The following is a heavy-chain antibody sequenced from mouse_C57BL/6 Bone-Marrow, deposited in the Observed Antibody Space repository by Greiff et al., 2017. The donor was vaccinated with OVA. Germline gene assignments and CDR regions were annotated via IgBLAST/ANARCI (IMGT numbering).Heavy chain of an antibody. Sequence: VKLQESGAELARPGASVKLSCKASGYTFTSYGISWVKQRTGQGLEWIGEIYPRSGNTYYNEKFKGKATLTADKSSSTAYMELRSLTSEDSAVYFCARGEAYGNYRYFDVWGTGTTVTVSS. J-gene: IGHJ1*03. CDR1: GYTFTSYG. D-gene: IGHD2-1*01. CDR3: ARGEAYGNYRYFDV. CDR2: IYPRSGNT. V-gene: IGHV1-81*01.